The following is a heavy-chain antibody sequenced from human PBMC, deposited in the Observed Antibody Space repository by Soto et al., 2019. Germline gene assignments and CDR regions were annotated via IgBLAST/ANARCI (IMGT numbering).Heavy chain of an antibody. CDR3: AREDSIIIPAVSDC. D-gene: IGHD2-2*01. J-gene: IGHJ4*02. V-gene: IGHV3-21*01. CDR2: ISKSDYT. Sequence: GWSLRLSCTVSRVAFTNYGINWVRQAPGKGLEWVSSISKSDYTYYSDSVKGRFTISRDNAKSSVSLQMNTLRVEDTAVYYCAREDSIIIPAVSDCWGQGTLVTVSP. CDR1: RVAFTNYG.